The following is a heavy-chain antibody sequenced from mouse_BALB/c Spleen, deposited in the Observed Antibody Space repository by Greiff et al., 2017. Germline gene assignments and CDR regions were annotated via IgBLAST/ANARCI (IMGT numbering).Heavy chain of an antibody. V-gene: IGHV1S29*02. D-gene: IGHD4-1*01. CDR2: IYPYNGGT. Sequence: VQLQQSGPELVKPGASVKISCKASGYTFTDYNMHWVKQSHGKSLEWIGYIYPYNGGTGYNQKFKSKATLTVDNSSSTAYLELRSLTSEDSAVYYCARPLGRGGYAMDYWGQGTSVTVSS. CDR1: GYTFTDYN. J-gene: IGHJ4*01. CDR3: ARPLGRGGYAMDY.